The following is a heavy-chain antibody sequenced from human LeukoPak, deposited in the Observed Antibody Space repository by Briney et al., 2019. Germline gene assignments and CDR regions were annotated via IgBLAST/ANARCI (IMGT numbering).Heavy chain of an antibody. CDR2: INHSGST. CDR3: ASLKRITDAFDI. Sequence: EASETLSLTCAVYGGSFSGYYWSWIRQPPGKGLEWIGEINHSGSTNYNPSLKSRVTISVDTSKNQFSLKLSSVTAADTAVYYCASLKRITDAFDIWGQGTMVTVSS. V-gene: IGHV4-34*01. D-gene: IGHD1-14*01. CDR1: GGSFSGYY. J-gene: IGHJ3*02.